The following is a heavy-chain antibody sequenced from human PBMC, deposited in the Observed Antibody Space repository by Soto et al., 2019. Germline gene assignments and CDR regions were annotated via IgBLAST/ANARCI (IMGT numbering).Heavy chain of an antibody. CDR1: GVSFDTHA. V-gene: IGHV1-69*13. CDR2: IIPIFGTT. CDR3: ASNAECCGDCFSY. D-gene: IGHD2-21*02. Sequence: SVKVSCKASGVSFDTHAITWVRQAPGQGLEWMGGIIPIFGTTNYAQKFQDRVTFNADESTNTVYLELTSLRSDDTAVYFCASNAECCGDCFSYCGQGTLATVSS. J-gene: IGHJ1*01.